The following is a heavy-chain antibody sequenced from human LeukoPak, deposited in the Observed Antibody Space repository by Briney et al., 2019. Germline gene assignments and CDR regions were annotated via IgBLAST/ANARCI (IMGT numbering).Heavy chain of an antibody. J-gene: IGHJ4*02. CDR1: GYTFTDYY. Sequence: EASVKVSCKATGYTFTDYYMHWVRQAPGQGLEWMGWINARNGGTNYARKLQGRVTMTRDTSINTAYMELTGLRFDDTAVYNCTRTLKSGTVAGLDYWGQGTLVTVSS. CDR2: INARNGGT. D-gene: IGHD1-26*01. CDR3: TRTLKSGTVAGLDY. V-gene: IGHV1-2*02.